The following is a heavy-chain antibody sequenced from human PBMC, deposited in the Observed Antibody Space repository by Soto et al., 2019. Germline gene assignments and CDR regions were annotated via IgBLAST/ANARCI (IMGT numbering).Heavy chain of an antibody. CDR1: GFTFSSYG. D-gene: IGHD3-10*01. J-gene: IGHJ4*02. CDR2: IWYDGSNK. V-gene: IGHV3-33*01. CDR3: ARDLIALGFISGVFDY. Sequence: GGSLRLSCASSGFTFSSYGMHLVRQAPGKGLEWVAVIWYDGSNKYYADSVKGRFTISRDNSKNTLYLQMNSLRAEDTAVYYCARDLIALGFISGVFDYWGQGTLVTVSS.